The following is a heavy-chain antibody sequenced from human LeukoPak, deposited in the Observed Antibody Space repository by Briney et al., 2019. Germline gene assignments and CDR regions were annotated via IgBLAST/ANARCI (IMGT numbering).Heavy chain of an antibody. J-gene: IGHJ6*03. V-gene: IGHV1-2*02. Sequence: ASVKVSCKASGYTFTSYGISWVRQAPGQGLEWMGWINPNSGDTSYAQKFQGRVTMTRDTSISTAYMELSSLRSDDTAVYYCSRDFGEPTGYYMDVWGKGTTVTVSS. CDR1: GYTFTSYG. CDR3: SRDFGEPTGYYMDV. CDR2: INPNSGDT. D-gene: IGHD3-3*01.